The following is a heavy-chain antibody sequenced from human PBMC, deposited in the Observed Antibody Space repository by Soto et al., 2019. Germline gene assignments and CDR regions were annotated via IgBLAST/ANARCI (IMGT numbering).Heavy chain of an antibody. J-gene: IGHJ4*02. D-gene: IGHD6-13*01. CDR3: ARDWWEEPAGKETVSQFDY. V-gene: IGHV3-33*01. CDR2: IWSDGTKK. CDR1: GFAFSNYG. Sequence: QVHLVESGGGVVQPGRSLTLSCTASGFAFSNYGIHWVRQAPSRGLEWVAVIWSDGTKKFYAGSVRGRFTISRDNSKNTIYLQMNSLRAEDTAVYYCARDWWEEPAGKETVSQFDYWGQGTLVTVSS.